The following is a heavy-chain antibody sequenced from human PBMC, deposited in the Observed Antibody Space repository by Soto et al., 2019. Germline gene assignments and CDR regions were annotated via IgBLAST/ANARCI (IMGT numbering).Heavy chain of an antibody. CDR1: GFTFSSYS. D-gene: IGHD2-2*01. J-gene: IGHJ4*02. CDR2: ISSSSSYI. CDR3: ARDGNAHFDY. Sequence: GSLRLSCAASGFTFSSYSMNWVRQAPGKGLEWASSISSSSSYIYYADSVKGRFTISRDNAKNSLYLQMNSLRAEDTAVYYCARDGNAHFDYWGQGTLVTVSS. V-gene: IGHV3-21*01.